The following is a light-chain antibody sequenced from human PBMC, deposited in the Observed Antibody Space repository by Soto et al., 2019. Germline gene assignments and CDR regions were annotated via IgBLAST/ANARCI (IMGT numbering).Light chain of an antibody. CDR2: ATS. CDR3: QQYDTSPPMYT. Sequence: EIVLTQSPGTLSLSPGERATLSCRASQSVDSTYLAWYQQKPDQSPRLLIYATSTRAAGIPDRFSGSGPGTDFTLTISRLEPDDVAVYYCQQYDTSPPMYTFGQGTKVDIK. CDR1: QSVDSTY. J-gene: IGKJ2*01. V-gene: IGKV3-20*01.